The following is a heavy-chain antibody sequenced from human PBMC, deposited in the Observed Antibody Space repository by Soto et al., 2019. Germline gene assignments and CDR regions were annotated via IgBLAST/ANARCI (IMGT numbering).Heavy chain of an antibody. V-gene: IGHV4-39*01. D-gene: IGHD5-18*01. J-gene: IGHJ4*02. CDR1: GSSISSSSYY. CDR2: IYYSGST. CDR3: ANSDAMVSGYFDY. Sequence: SETLSLTCTVSGSSISSSSYYWGWIRQPPGKGLEWIGSIYYSGSTYYNPSLKSRVTISVDTSKNQFSLKLSSVTAADTAVYYCANSDAMVSGYFDYWGQGTLVTVSS.